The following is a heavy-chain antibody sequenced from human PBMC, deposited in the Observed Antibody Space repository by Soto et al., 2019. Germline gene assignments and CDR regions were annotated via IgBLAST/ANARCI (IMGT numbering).Heavy chain of an antibody. D-gene: IGHD5-12*01. Sequence: QVHLVQSGVEVKTPGASVKVSCQASGYTLFTYDISWVRQAPGQGLEWMGWISTYSGDTKYAQKFQGRVTMTTDTPTTTAFLERRSLRSDGTAVYYCARHHGPTTSENWFDPWGQGTLVTVSS. J-gene: IGHJ5*02. CDR3: ARHHGPTTSENWFDP. CDR2: ISTYSGDT. CDR1: GYTLFTYD. V-gene: IGHV1-18*01.